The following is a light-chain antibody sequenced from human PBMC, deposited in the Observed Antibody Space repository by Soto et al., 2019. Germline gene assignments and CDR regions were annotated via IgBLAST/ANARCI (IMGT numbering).Light chain of an antibody. V-gene: IGLV4-60*03. CDR2: LEGSGRY. Sequence: QSVLTQSSSASASLGSSVKLTCTLSIGHISYTIAWHQQQPGKAPRYLMKLEGSGRYNKGSGVPDRFSGSSSGAYRYRSTCDLQSEDEADYYCETCDSDTRRVFGGGTKLTVL. CDR3: ETCDSDTRRV. J-gene: IGLJ2*01. CDR1: IGHISYT.